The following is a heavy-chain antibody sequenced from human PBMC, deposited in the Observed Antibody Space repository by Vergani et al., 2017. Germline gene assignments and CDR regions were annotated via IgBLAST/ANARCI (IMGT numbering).Heavy chain of an antibody. CDR3: ARHDSGHYDASYYGLDV. CDR1: GGSISSYY. Sequence: QVQLQESGPGLVKPSETLSLTCTVSGGSISSYYWSWIRQPPGKGLEWIGYIYYSGSTNHNPSLKSRVTISVDTSKNQFSLKLSSVTAADSAVYYCARHDSGHYDASYYGLDVWGQGTTVTVSS. D-gene: IGHD3-16*01. J-gene: IGHJ6*02. CDR2: IYYSGST. V-gene: IGHV4-59*08.